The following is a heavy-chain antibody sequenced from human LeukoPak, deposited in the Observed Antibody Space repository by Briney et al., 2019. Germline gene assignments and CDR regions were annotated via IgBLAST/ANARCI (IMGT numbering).Heavy chain of an antibody. D-gene: IGHD1-26*01. V-gene: IGHV3-9*01. CDR3: AKGTGRYWTFLDY. CDR1: GFPFYDYA. CDR2: ISWNSGSL. J-gene: IGHJ4*02. Sequence: PGRSLRLSCAASGFPFYDYAMHWVRHAPGKGLEWVSGISWNSGSLDYVDSVKGRFTISRDNAKNSLYLEMNSLRPEDTALYYCAKGTGRYWTFLDYWGQGAPVTVSS.